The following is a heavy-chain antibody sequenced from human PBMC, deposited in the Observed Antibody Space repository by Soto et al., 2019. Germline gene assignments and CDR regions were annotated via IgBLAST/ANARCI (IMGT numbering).Heavy chain of an antibody. CDR3: ARESEDLTSNFDY. Sequence: LRLSCAASGFTFTRYSMNWVRQAPGKGLEWASSISSTTNYIYYGDSMKGRFTISRDNAKNSLYLEMNSLRAEDTAVYYCARESEDLTSNFDYWGQGTLVTVSS. CDR1: GFTFTRYS. V-gene: IGHV3-21*06. CDR2: ISSTTNYI. J-gene: IGHJ4*02.